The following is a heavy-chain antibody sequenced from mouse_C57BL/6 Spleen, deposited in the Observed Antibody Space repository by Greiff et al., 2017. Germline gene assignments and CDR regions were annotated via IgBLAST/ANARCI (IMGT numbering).Heavy chain of an antibody. J-gene: IGHJ2*01. D-gene: IGHD1-1*01. Sequence: VKLMESGAELVRPGASVKLSCKASGYTFTDYYINWVKQRPGQGLEWIARIYPGSGNTYYNEKFKGKATLTAEKSSSNAYMQLSSLTSEDSAVYFCARVHYGSSYSYYFDYWGQGTTLTVSS. V-gene: IGHV1-76*01. CDR1: GYTFTDYY. CDR2: IYPGSGNT. CDR3: ARVHYGSSYSYYFDY.